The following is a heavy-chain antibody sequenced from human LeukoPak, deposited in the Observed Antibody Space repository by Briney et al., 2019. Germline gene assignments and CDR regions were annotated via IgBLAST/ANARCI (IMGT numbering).Heavy chain of an antibody. V-gene: IGHV4-4*09. CDR1: GASNTNYF. CDR2: VYSGAY. CDR3: ARLRPRTNYDFSSGYYAFDY. D-gene: IGHD3-3*01. J-gene: IGHJ4*02. Sequence: PSETLSLTCTVSGASNTNYFWGWIRQPPGKGLQWIGYVYSGAYYYNPSLVSRLTVSVDTAKNQFSLGLRSVTAADTAVYYCARLRPRTNYDFSSGYYAFDYWGQGTLVTVSS.